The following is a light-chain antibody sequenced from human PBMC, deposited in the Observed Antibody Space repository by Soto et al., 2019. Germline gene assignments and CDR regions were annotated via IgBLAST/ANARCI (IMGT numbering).Light chain of an antibody. J-gene: IGKJ5*01. V-gene: IGKV3D-11*02. CDR2: GAF. Sequence: EILLTQSPATLSLSPGERATLSCRASPSVTNFLAWYQQKPGQAPRLLIYGAFNRATGIPARFSGSGSATDFTLTISSLQPQDSAIYYCQQRNIWHPVTFGHGTRLEIK. CDR3: QQRNIWHPVT. CDR1: PSVTNF.